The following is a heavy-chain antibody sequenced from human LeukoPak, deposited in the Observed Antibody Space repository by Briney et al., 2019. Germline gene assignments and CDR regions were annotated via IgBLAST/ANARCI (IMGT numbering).Heavy chain of an antibody. D-gene: IGHD1-1*01. J-gene: IGHJ4*02. CDR2: IYHTGTT. CDR1: GGSIETYY. Sequence: SETLSLTCTVSGGSIETYYWSWIRQPPGKGLEWIGYIYHTGTTNYKSSLKSRVTMSVDTSKNQISLRLSSVTAADTAVYYCARQGYSASSTFDYWGQGTLVTVSS. V-gene: IGHV4-59*08. CDR3: ARQGYSASSTFDY.